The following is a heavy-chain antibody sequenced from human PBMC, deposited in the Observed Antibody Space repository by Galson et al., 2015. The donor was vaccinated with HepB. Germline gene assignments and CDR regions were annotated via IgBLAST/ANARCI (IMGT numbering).Heavy chain of an antibody. CDR1: GFSLSTNGVG. V-gene: IGHV2-5*02. D-gene: IGHD2-8*01. CDR2: IYWDNDR. CDR3: ARSSGGYSTSGFCWGFDF. J-gene: IGHJ4*02. Sequence: PALVKPTQTLTLTCTFSGFSLSTNGVGVGWIRQPPGKALEFLAVIYWDNDRRYSPSLKSRLTITKDTSKNQVVLTMTNMDPVDTATYFCARSSGGYSTSGFCWGFDFWGQGTLVTVSS.